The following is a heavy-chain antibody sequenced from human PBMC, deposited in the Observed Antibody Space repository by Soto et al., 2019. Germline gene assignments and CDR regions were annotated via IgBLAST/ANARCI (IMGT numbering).Heavy chain of an antibody. V-gene: IGHV1-69*01. CDR2: IIPIFGTA. Sequence: QVQLVQSGAEVKKPGSSVKVSCKASGGTFSSYAISWVXQAPGQGLEWMGGIIPIFGTANYAQKFQGRVTITADESTSTAYMELSSLRSEDTAVYYCARGQYCSSTSCYAGGSDFDYWGQGTLVTVSS. D-gene: IGHD2-2*01. J-gene: IGHJ4*02. CDR3: ARGQYCSSTSCYAGGSDFDY. CDR1: GGTFSSYA.